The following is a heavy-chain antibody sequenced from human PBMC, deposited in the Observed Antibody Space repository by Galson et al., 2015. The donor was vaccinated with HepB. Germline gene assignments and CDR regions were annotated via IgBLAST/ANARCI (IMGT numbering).Heavy chain of an antibody. D-gene: IGHD2-15*01. V-gene: IGHV5-51*03. CDR1: GYRFTNYW. CDR2: INPGDSDT. Sequence: QSGAEVKKTGESLKISCKGSGYRFTNYWIAWVRQMPGTGLEWMGIINPGDSDTRYSPSFQGQVSISVDKSISTAYLQWNSLRASDSAMYYCARTEVVGAYSHWGQGTLVTVSS. CDR3: ARTEVVGAYSH. J-gene: IGHJ1*01.